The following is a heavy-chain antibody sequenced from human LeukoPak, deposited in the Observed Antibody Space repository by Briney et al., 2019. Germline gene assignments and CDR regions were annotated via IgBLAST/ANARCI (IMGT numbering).Heavy chain of an antibody. CDR1: GYTFTGYY. V-gene: IGHV1-2*02. D-gene: IGHD3-16*02. CDR2: INPNSGST. Sequence: ASVKVSCKSSGYTFTGYYMHWVRQAPGQGLEWMGWINPNSGSTNYAQKFQGRVTMTRDTSISTAYMELSRLRSDDTAVYYCARDTPDFYYDYVWGSYRFDYWGQGTLVTVSS. CDR3: ARDTPDFYYDYVWGSYRFDY. J-gene: IGHJ4*02.